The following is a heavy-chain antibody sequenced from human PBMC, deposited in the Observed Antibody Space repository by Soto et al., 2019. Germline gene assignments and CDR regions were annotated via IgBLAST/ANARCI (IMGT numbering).Heavy chain of an antibody. CDR1: GGSISSGDYY. D-gene: IGHD6-13*01. J-gene: IGHJ4*02. CDR3: ARDKSAEAAGRPFDY. CDR2: IYYSGST. Sequence: PSETLSLTCTVSGGSISSGDYYWSWIRQPPGKVLEWIGYIYYSGSTYYNPSLKSRVTISLDTSENQFSLKLSSVTDADTAVYYCARDKSAEAAGRPFDYWGQGTLVTVSS. V-gene: IGHV4-30-4*01.